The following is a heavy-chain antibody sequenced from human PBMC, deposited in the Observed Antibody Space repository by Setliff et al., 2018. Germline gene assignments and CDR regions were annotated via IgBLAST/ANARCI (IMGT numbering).Heavy chain of an antibody. J-gene: IGHJ4*02. Sequence: ASETLSLTCTVSGGSISTSSYWGWIRQPPGTGLEWIGSIYYSGTTYYNPSLKTRVTISVDTSKNQFSLKLSFVTAADTAVYYCARHPSSGSYYGGSIFYFDDWGPGILVTVSS. CDR1: GGSISTSSY. CDR2: IYYSGTT. CDR3: ARHPSSGSYYGGSIFYFDD. V-gene: IGHV4-39*01. D-gene: IGHD1-26*01.